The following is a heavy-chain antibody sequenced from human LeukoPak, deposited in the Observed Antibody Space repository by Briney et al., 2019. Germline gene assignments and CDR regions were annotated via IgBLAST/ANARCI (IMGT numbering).Heavy chain of an antibody. CDR2: ISYDGSNK. Sequence: GGSLRLSCAASGFTFSSYAMHWVRPAPGKGLEWVAVISYDGSNKYYADSVKGRFTISRDNSKNTLYLQMDSLRAEDTAVYYCAKAAAGTEYYFEYWGQGALVTVSS. CDR3: AKAAAGTEYYFEY. J-gene: IGHJ4*02. D-gene: IGHD6-13*01. CDR1: GFTFSSYA. V-gene: IGHV3-30*04.